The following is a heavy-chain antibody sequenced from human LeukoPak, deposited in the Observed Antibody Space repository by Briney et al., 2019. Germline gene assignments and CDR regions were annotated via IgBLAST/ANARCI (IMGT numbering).Heavy chain of an antibody. CDR1: GYSISSGYY. V-gene: IGHV4-38-2*01. CDR3: ARHAQDYDFWSGYSNWFDP. Sequence: PSETLSLTCAVSGYSISSGYYWGWIRPPPGKGLEWIGSIYHSGSTYYNPSLKSRVTISVDTSKNQFSLKLSSVTAADTAVYYCARHAQDYDFWSGYSNWFDPWGQGTLVTVSS. D-gene: IGHD3-3*01. J-gene: IGHJ5*02. CDR2: IYHSGST.